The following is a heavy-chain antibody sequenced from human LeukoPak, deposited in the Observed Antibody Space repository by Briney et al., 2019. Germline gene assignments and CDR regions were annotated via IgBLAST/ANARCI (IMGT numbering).Heavy chain of an antibody. CDR2: VYPDDSDA. D-gene: IGHD2/OR15-2a*01. Sequence: HGESLKISCKGSGYNFTTYWIGWVRQMPGKGLEWMGIVYPDDSDARYSPSFRDQITISSDKSINTVYLQWKSLKASDSAMYYCARREGVIVPEYFDFWGQGTLVTASS. CDR1: GYNFTTYW. J-gene: IGHJ4*02. V-gene: IGHV5-51*01. CDR3: ARREGVIVPEYFDF.